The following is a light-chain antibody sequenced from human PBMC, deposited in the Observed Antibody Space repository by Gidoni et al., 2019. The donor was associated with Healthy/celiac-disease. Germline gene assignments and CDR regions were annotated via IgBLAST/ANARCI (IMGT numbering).Light chain of an antibody. Sequence: HSALTQPPSASGSPGQPVTISCTGTSSDVGGYNYVSWYQQHPGKAPKRMIYEVSKRPSGVPDRFSGSKSGNTASLTVSGLQAEDEADYYCSSYAGSNSVVFGGGTKLTVL. CDR2: EVS. V-gene: IGLV2-8*01. J-gene: IGLJ2*01. CDR1: SSDVGGYNY. CDR3: SSYAGSNSVV.